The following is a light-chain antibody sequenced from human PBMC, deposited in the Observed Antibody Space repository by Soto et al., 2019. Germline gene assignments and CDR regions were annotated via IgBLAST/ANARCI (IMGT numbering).Light chain of an antibody. V-gene: IGLV2-14*01. Sequence: QSVLTQPASVSGSPGQSITISCTGTSSDVGDYKYASWYQQHPGKAPKLVISEVSNRPSGISNRFSGSKSGNTASLTISGLQAEDEAGCYCSSYTTIFTYVFGTGTKVTVL. CDR1: SSDVGDYKY. J-gene: IGLJ1*01. CDR2: EVS. CDR3: SSYTTIFTYV.